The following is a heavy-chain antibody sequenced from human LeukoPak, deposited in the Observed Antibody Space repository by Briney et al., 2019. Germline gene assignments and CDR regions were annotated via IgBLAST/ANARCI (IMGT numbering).Heavy chain of an antibody. CDR1: GFTFSSYS. Sequence: GGSLRLSCAASGFTFSSYSMNWVRQAPGKGLEWVSSISSSSSYIYYADSVKGRFTISRDNAKNSLYLQMNSLRAEDTAVYYCAKGSGITGTTNQYYFDYWGQGTLVTVSS. CDR3: AKGSGITGTTNQYYFDY. V-gene: IGHV3-21*04. CDR2: ISSSSSYI. J-gene: IGHJ4*02. D-gene: IGHD1-20*01.